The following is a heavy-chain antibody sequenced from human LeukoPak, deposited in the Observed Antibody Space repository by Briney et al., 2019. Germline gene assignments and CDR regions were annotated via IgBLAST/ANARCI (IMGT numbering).Heavy chain of an antibody. V-gene: IGHV4-34*01. Sequence: SETLSLTCAVYGGSFSGYYWSWIRQPPGKGLEWIGEINHSGSTNYNPSLKSRVTISVDTSKNQFSLKLSSVTAADTAVYYCARDYYDSSGYYPNFDYWGQGTLVTVSS. CDR3: ARDYYDSSGYYPNFDY. J-gene: IGHJ4*02. D-gene: IGHD3-22*01. CDR2: INHSGST. CDR1: GGSFSGYY.